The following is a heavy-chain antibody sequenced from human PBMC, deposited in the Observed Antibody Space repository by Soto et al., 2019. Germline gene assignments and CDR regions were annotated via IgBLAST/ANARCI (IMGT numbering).Heavy chain of an antibody. CDR3: SREPYRDYVMDV. CDR2: IWYDGSSK. V-gene: IGHV3-33*01. Sequence: PGGSLRLSSAAYGFIFSSLGMHWVRQAPGKGLEWVAVIWYDGSSKFYADSVKGRFTISRDNSKKTLYLQMNSLRAEDTAVYYCSREPYRDYVMDVRGQGTLVTVYS. CDR1: GFIFSSLG. D-gene: IGHD1-26*01. J-gene: IGHJ6*02.